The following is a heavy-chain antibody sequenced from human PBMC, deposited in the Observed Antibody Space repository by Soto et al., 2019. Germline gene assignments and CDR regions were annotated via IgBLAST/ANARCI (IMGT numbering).Heavy chain of an antibody. CDR2: INHLETT. J-gene: IGHJ4*02. CDR1: GASITYGAYS. D-gene: IGHD3-10*01. CDR3: ARGGGFDSFDY. V-gene: IGHV4-30-2*01. Sequence: LSLTCTVAGASITYGAYSWSWIRQTPGKGLEWIGYINHLETTFYNPSFESRLTLSIDRTKNQFSLNLKSMSAADRAVYFCARGGGFDSFDYWGQGILVTVSS.